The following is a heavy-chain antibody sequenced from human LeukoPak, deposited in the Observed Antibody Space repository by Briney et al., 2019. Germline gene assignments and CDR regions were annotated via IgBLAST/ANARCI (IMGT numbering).Heavy chain of an antibody. V-gene: IGHV1-2*02. D-gene: IGHD2-2*01. CDR2: INPNGGGT. CDR1: GYTFTGYY. CDR3: ARTVVPAAMAYYYYYYGMDV. Sequence: ASVKVSCKASGYTFTGYYMHWVRQAPGQGLEWMGWINPNGGGTNYAQKFQGRVTMTRDTSISTAYMELSRLRSDDTAVYYCARTVVPAAMAYYYYYYGMDVWGQGTTVTVSS. J-gene: IGHJ6*02.